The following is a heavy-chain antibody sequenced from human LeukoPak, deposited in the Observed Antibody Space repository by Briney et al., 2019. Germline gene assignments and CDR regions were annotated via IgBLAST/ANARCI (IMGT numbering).Heavy chain of an antibody. V-gene: IGHV4-4*02. CDR3: ARGYCTNGVCFRGHAFDI. Sequence: PSGTLSFTGAVSGGSISSINWGSWVRQPPGKGLGWIGEIYHSGSTNYNPSFKSRVTISVDKSKNQFSLKLSSVTAADTAVYYCARGYCTNGVCFRGHAFDIWGQGTMVTVSS. J-gene: IGHJ3*02. CDR1: GGSISSINW. CDR2: IYHSGST. D-gene: IGHD2-8*01.